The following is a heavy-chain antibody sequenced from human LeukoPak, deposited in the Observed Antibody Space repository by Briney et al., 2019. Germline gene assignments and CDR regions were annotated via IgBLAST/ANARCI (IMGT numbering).Heavy chain of an antibody. Sequence: GTSLRLSCAASGFTFSNYWMHWVRQAPGKGLVWVSRINSDGSSTTYADSVKGRFTISRDNAKNTLYLQMNSLRAEDTAVYYCARDPHGYWWFDPWGQGTLVTVSS. CDR1: GFTFSNYW. J-gene: IGHJ5*02. CDR2: INSDGSST. V-gene: IGHV3-74*03. D-gene: IGHD5-18*01. CDR3: ARDPHGYWWFDP.